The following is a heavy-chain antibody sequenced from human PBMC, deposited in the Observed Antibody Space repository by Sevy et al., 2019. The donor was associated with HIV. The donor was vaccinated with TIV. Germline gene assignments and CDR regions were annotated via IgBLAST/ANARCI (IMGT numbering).Heavy chain of an antibody. J-gene: IGHJ4*02. CDR2: ISSSSSYI. V-gene: IGHV3-21*01. Sequence: GGSLRLSCAASGFTFSSYSMNWVRQAPGKGLEWVSSISSSSSYIYYADSVKGRFTISRDNAKNSLYLQMNSLRAEDTAVYYCVPDYCSSTSCWNYWGQGTLVTVSS. CDR1: GFTFSSYS. D-gene: IGHD2-2*01. CDR3: VPDYCSSTSCWNY.